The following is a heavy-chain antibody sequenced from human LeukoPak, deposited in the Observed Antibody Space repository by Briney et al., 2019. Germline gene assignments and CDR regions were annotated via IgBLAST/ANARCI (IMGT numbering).Heavy chain of an antibody. CDR1: GFTFSSYE. V-gene: IGHV3-48*03. CDR3: ARGFGSSWRNYFDY. CDR2: ISSSGSTI. Sequence: PGGSLRLSCAASGFTFSSYEMNWVRQAPGKGLEWVSYISSSGSTIYYADSVKGRFTISRDNAKNSLYLQMNSLRAEDTAVYYCARGFGSSWRNYFDYWGQGTLVTVSS. D-gene: IGHD6-13*01. J-gene: IGHJ4*02.